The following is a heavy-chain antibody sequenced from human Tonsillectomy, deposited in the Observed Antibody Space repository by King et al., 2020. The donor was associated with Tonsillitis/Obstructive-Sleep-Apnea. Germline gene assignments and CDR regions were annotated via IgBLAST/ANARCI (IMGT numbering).Heavy chain of an antibody. J-gene: IGHJ1*01. D-gene: IGHD2-21*01. CDR1: GGSISSYY. Sequence: VQLQESGPGLVKPSETLSLTCTVSGGSISSYYWSWIRQSPGKGLEWIGFIYDSGSTNYNPSLKSRVTISVDTSKNQFSLKLSSVTAADTAVYYCARGNSIVAPGNDVVVMTIQCFQHWGQGTLVTVSS. CDR2: IYDSGST. CDR3: ARGNSIVAPGNDVVVMTIQCFQH. V-gene: IGHV4-59*01.